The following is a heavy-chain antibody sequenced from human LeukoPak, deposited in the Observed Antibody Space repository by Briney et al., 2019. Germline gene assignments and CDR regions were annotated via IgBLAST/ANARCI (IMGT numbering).Heavy chain of an antibody. D-gene: IGHD1-26*01. CDR2: FDPEDGET. J-gene: IGHJ5*02. CDR3: ATLSLGGSPLNWFDP. V-gene: IGHV1-24*01. Sequence: ASVKVSCKVSGYTLTELSMHWVRQAPGKGLEWMGGFDPEDGETIYAQKFQGRVTMTEDTSTDTAYMELSSLRSEDTAVYYCATLSLGGSPLNWFDPWGQGTLVTVSS. CDR1: GYTLTELS.